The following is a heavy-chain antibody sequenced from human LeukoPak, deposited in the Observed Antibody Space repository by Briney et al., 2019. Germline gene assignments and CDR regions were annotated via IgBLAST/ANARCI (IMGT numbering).Heavy chain of an antibody. Sequence: SGGSLRLSCAASGFTFSSYAMSWARQAPGKGLEWVSAISGSGGSTYYADSVKGRFTISRDNSKNTLYLQMNSLRAEDTAVCYCAKDGDSSSSFDYWGQGTLVTVSS. CDR2: ISGSGGST. CDR1: GFTFSSYA. V-gene: IGHV3-23*01. CDR3: AKDGDSSSSFDY. D-gene: IGHD6-6*01. J-gene: IGHJ4*02.